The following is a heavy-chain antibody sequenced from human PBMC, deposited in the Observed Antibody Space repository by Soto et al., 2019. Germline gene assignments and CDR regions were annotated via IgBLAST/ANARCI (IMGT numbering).Heavy chain of an antibody. CDR3: AKDIEVVVAATAVY. D-gene: IGHD2-15*01. CDR2: ISGSGGST. Sequence: GGSLRLSCAASGFTFSSYSMSWVRQAPGKGLEWVSAISGSGGSTYYADSVKGRFTISRDNSKNTLYLQMNSLRAEDTAVYYCAKDIEVVVAATAVYWGQGTLVNVSS. J-gene: IGHJ4*02. CDR1: GFTFSSYS. V-gene: IGHV3-23*01.